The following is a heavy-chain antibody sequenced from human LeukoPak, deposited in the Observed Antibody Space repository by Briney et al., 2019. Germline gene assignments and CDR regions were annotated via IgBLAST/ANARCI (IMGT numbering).Heavy chain of an antibody. D-gene: IGHD6-6*01. CDR2: VKGDGSAT. Sequence: GGSLRLSCAASGFIFTDYWMNWVRQAPGRGLEWLASVKGDGSATSYVDSAKGRFTISRDNSKNTLYLQMNSLRAEDTAVYYCASRQGSSSRGWFDPWGQGTLVTVSS. CDR3: ASRQGSSSRGWFDP. J-gene: IGHJ5*02. CDR1: GFIFTDYW. V-gene: IGHV3-7*03.